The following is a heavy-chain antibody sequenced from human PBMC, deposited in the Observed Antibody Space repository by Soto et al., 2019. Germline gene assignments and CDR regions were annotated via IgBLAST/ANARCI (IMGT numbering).Heavy chain of an antibody. CDR1: GYSFTSYW. Sequence: LGESLKISCKGSGYSFTSYWISWVRQMPGKGLEWMGRIDPSDSYTNYSPSFQGHVTISADKSISTAYLQWSSLKASDTAMYYCARNLRLGELSLLPHYYYGMDVWGQGTTVTVSS. D-gene: IGHD3-16*02. J-gene: IGHJ6*02. V-gene: IGHV5-10-1*01. CDR3: ARNLRLGELSLLPHYYYGMDV. CDR2: IDPSDSYT.